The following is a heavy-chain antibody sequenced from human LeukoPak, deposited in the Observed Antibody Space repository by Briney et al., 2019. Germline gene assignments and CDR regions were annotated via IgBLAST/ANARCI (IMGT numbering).Heavy chain of an antibody. CDR3: ARESLGGSWFDY. Sequence: GGSLRLSCAASGFTFSSYEMSWVRQAPGMGLEWVANIKRDGSEKYYVDSVKGRFTISRDNAKSSMWLQMNSLRDEDTAVYYCARESLGGSWFDYWGQGTLVTVSS. V-gene: IGHV3-7*01. J-gene: IGHJ5*01. CDR1: GFTFSSYE. D-gene: IGHD3-10*01. CDR2: IKRDGSEK.